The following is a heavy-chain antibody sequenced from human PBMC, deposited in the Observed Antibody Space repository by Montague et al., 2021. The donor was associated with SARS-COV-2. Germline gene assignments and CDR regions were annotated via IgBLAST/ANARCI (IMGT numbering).Heavy chain of an antibody. V-gene: IGHV4-4*02. CDR1: GGSISSSNW. D-gene: IGHD3-3*01. Sequence: SETLSLTCAVSGGSISSSNWWSWVRQPPGKGLEWIGEIYHSGSTNYNPSLKSRATISVDKYKNQFSLKLSSVTAADTAVYYCAGGYRRITIFGVVIYGAFDIWGQGTMVTVSS. CDR3: AGGYRRITIFGVVIYGAFDI. J-gene: IGHJ3*02. CDR2: IYHSGST.